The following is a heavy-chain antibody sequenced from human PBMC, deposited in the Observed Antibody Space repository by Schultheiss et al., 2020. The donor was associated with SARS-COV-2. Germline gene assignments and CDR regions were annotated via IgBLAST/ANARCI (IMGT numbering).Heavy chain of an antibody. V-gene: IGHV4-31*03. Sequence: SQTLSLTCTVSGGSISSGGYYWSWIRQHPGKGLEWIGYIYYSGSTYYNPSLKSRVTISVDTSKNQFSLKLSSVTAADTAVYYCARDSGYSGYDYSSFDYWGQGTLVTVSS. CDR2: IYYSGST. D-gene: IGHD5-12*01. CDR1: GGSISSGGYY. CDR3: ARDSGYSGYDYSSFDY. J-gene: IGHJ4*02.